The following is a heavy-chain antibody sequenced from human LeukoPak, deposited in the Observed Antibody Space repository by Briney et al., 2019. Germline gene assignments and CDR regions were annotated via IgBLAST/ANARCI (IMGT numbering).Heavy chain of an antibody. J-gene: IGHJ5*02. CDR2: INPNTGGT. Sequence: TSVTVSCKASGYTFTGYYVHWVRQAPGQGLEWMGWINPNTGGTNYAQKVQGRVTITKDTSTNAAYMELNKLTSDDTAVYYCGRGNKSFDPWGQGTLVTVS. CDR3: GRGNKSFDP. V-gene: IGHV1-2*02. CDR1: GYTFTGYY.